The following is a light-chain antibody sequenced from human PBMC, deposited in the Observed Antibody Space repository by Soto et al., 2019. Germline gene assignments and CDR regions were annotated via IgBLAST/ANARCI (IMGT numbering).Light chain of an antibody. V-gene: IGKV3-11*01. J-gene: IGKJ4*02. CDR1: QSVSSY. CDR3: QHRSNWLTLT. Sequence: EIVLTQSPATLSLSPGERATLSCRASQSVSSYLAWYQQKPPQAPRVLIYDASTRATGSPARFSGSGSGTYSTLTINRLEAEDFTVYYCQHRSNWLTLTFGGGTKVEIK. CDR2: DAS.